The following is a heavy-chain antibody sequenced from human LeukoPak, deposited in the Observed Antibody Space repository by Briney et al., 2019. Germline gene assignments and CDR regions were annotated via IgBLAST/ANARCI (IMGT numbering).Heavy chain of an antibody. CDR2: INPNSGGT. CDR3: ARDPIFCSRDGYNCPSFDY. J-gene: IGHJ4*02. CDR1: GYTFTGYY. V-gene: IGHV1-2*02. D-gene: IGHD5-24*01. Sequence: GASVKVSCKASGYTFTGYYMHWVRQAPGQGLEWMGWINPNSGGTNYAQKFQGRVTMTRDTSISTAYMELSRLRSDDTAVYYCARDPIFCSRDGYNCPSFDYWGQGTLVTVSS.